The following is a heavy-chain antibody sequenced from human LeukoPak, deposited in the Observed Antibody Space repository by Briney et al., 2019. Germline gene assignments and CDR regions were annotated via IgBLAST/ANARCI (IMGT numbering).Heavy chain of an antibody. Sequence: GGSLRLSCAASGFTFIDAWMTWVRQAPGKGLEWVAVISYDGSNKYYADSVKGRFTISRDNSKITLYLQMNSLRAEDTAMYYCARDLSWYRGYYYYGMDVWGKGTTVTVSS. D-gene: IGHD6-13*01. CDR2: ISYDGSNK. J-gene: IGHJ6*04. CDR1: GFTFIDAW. CDR3: ARDLSWYRGYYYYGMDV. V-gene: IGHV3-30*03.